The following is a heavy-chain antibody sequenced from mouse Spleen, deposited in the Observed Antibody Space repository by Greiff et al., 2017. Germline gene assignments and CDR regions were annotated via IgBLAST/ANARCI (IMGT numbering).Heavy chain of an antibody. V-gene: IGHV1-76*01. CDR2: IYPGSGNT. Sequence: VQLQQSGAELVRPGASVKLSCKASGYAFTDYYINWVKQRPGQGLEWIARIYPGSGNTYYNEKFKGKATLTAEKSSSTAYMQLSSLTSEDSAVYFCARSGGGEEAFDYWGQGTTLTVSS. J-gene: IGHJ2*01. CDR3: ARSGGGEEAFDY. CDR1: GYAFTDYY.